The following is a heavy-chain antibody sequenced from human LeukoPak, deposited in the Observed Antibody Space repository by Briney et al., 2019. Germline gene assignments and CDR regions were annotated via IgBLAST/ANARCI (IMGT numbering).Heavy chain of an antibody. CDR1: GYTFTSYY. J-gene: IGHJ4*02. CDR3: ARGASSGYSGSYQYYFAY. CDR2: INPSGGST. D-gene: IGHD1-26*01. V-gene: IGHV1-46*01. Sequence: GASVKVSCKASGYTFTSYYMHWVRQAPGQGLEWMGIINPSGGSTSYAQKFQGRVTMTRDTSTSTVYMELSSLRSEDTAVCYCARGASSGYSGSYQYYFAYWGQGTLVTVSS.